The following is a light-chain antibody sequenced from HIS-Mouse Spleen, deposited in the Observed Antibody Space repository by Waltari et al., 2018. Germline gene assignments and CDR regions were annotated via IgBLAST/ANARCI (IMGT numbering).Light chain of an antibody. Sequence: SYELTQPPSVSVSPGQTASITCSGDKLGEKYACWYQQKPGQSPLLVIYQDSKRPSGIPERFSGSNSGNTATLTISGTQAMDEADYYCQAWDSSTDVVFGGGTKLTVL. CDR2: QDS. V-gene: IGLV3-1*01. J-gene: IGLJ2*01. CDR3: QAWDSSTDVV. CDR1: KLGEKY.